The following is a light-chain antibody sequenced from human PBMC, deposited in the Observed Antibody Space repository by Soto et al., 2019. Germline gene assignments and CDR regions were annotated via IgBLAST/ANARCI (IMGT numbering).Light chain of an antibody. J-gene: IGKJ1*01. V-gene: IGKV3-20*01. CDR1: QSVTSNY. CDR3: QQYGSSPGT. Sequence: EIVLTQSPGTLSLSPGERATLSCRASQSVTSNYLAWYQQKPGQAPRLLIFGASIWDTGIPDSFSGSGSGTDFTLTISRLEPEDFAVYYCQQYGSSPGTFGQGTKEEIK. CDR2: GAS.